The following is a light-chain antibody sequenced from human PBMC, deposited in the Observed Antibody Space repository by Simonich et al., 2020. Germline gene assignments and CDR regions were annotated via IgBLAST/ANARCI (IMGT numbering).Light chain of an antibody. CDR3: LQHNSYPYT. Sequence: IQLTQSPSFLSASVGDSVTITCRASQGISSYLAWYQQKPGKAPKLLIYAASTLQSGVPSRFSGSGAGTEFTLTISSLQPEDFATYYCLQHNSYPYTFGQGTKLEIK. CDR1: QGISSY. V-gene: IGKV1-9*01. J-gene: IGKJ2*01. CDR2: AAS.